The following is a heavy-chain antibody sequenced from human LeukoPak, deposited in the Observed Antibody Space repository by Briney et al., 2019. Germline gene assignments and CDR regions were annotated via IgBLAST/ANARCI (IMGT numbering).Heavy chain of an antibody. J-gene: IGHJ4*02. D-gene: IGHD7-27*01. CDR2: ISIYSGST. CDR1: GYTFTSHG. CDR3: ARDPGGTWGFDY. V-gene: IGHV1-18*01. Sequence: ASVTVSCKASGYTFTSHGLSWARQAPGQGLEWVGWISIYSGSTNYAQKFQDRISMTTDTSTSTAYMELRSLKSDDTAVYYCARDPGGTWGFDYWGQGALVTVSS.